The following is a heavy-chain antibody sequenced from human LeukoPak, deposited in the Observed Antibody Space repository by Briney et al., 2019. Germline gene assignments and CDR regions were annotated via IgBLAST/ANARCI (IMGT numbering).Heavy chain of an antibody. D-gene: IGHD2-15*01. CDR2: ISAYNGNT. V-gene: IGHV1-18*01. CDR3: ARASYCSDGSCYSVY. Sequence: ASVNVSCKASGYTFSSYSISWVRQAPGQGLEWMGWISAYNGNTIYAQKVKGRVTMTTDTSTSTAYMELRSLKSDDTAVYYCARASYCSDGSCYSVYWGQGSLVTVSS. CDR1: GYTFSSYS. J-gene: IGHJ4*02.